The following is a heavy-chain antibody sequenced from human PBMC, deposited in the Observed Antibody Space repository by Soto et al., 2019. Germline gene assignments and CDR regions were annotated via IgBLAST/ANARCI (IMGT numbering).Heavy chain of an antibody. CDR3: ARDRGSYNGIFDY. Sequence: VQLVESGGGLVQPGGSRRLSCAVSGLTFSSSWMHWVRQAPGKGLVWVSRINVDGSATHYADSVQGRFTISRDNAKNILYLQMTNLSAEDTAVYYCARDRGSYNGIFDYWGQGTLVTVSS. V-gene: IGHV3-74*01. CDR1: GLTFSSSW. D-gene: IGHD2-15*01. CDR2: INVDGSAT. J-gene: IGHJ4*02.